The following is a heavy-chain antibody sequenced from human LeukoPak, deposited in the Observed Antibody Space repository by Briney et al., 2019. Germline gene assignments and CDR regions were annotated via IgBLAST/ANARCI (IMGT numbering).Heavy chain of an antibody. D-gene: IGHD3-22*01. V-gene: IGHV4-39*07. CDR3: ARVARTGYYDSSGYYSN. J-gene: IGHJ4*02. Sequence: SGTLSLTCTVSGGSISSSSYYWGWIRQPPGKGLEWIGSIYYSGSTYYNPSLKSRVTISVDTSKNQFSLKLSSVTAADTAVYYCARVARTGYYDSSGYYSNWGQGTLVTVSS. CDR1: GGSISSSSYY. CDR2: IYYSGST.